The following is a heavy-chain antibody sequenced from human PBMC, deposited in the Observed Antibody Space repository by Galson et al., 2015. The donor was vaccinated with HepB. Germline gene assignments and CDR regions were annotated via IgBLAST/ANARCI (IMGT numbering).Heavy chain of an antibody. CDR3: VRVGDLAGYSSR. CDR2: IRSRGNNYAT. J-gene: IGHJ4*02. V-gene: IGHV3-73*01. Sequence: SLRLSCATSGFNFSDSAMHWVRQASGKGLEWVGLIRSRGNNYATEYVASVKGSITISRDDSKNTAYLQMRSLKIEDTAVYYCVRVGDLAGYSSRWGQGTLVTVSS. D-gene: IGHD6-19*01. CDR1: GFNFSDSA.